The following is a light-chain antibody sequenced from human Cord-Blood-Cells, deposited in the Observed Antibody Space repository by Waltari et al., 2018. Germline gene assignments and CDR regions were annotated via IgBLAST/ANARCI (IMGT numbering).Light chain of an antibody. CDR1: SSDVGCYNY. CDR3: CSYAGSYTSYVV. CDR2: DVS. Sequence: QSALTQPRSVSGSPGQSVTISCTGTSSDVGCYNYVSWYQQPPGKAPKLMIYDVSKRPSGVPDRFSGSKSGNAASLTISGLQAEDEADYYCCSYAGSYTSYVVFGGGTKLTVL. V-gene: IGLV2-11*01. J-gene: IGLJ2*01.